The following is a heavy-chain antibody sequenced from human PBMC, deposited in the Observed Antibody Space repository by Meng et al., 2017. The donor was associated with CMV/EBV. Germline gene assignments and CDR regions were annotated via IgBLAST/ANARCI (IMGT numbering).Heavy chain of an antibody. CDR2: IYYSGNT. CDR1: GGSVSSGSYY. CDR3: AIAPGDYGSGSYYNDDFRYYYYALDV. J-gene: IGHJ6*02. Sequence: GSLRLSCTVSGGSVSSGSYYWSWIRQAPGKGLEWIGYIYYSGNTNHNPSLKSRVTMSVDTSKNQFTLKVSSVTAADTAVYYCAIAPGDYGSGSYYNDDFRYYYYALDVWGQGTTVTVSS. D-gene: IGHD3-10*01. V-gene: IGHV4-61*01.